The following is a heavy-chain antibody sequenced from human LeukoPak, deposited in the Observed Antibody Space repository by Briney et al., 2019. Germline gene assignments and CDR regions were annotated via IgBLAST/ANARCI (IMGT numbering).Heavy chain of an antibody. J-gene: IGHJ6*02. CDR3: ARAILSDPKYYGMDV. CDR2: INWNADST. CDR1: GFTFSSYS. D-gene: IGHD3-9*01. V-gene: IGHV3-20*04. Sequence: PGGSLRLSCVASGFTFSSYSMNWVRQAPGKGLEWVSGINWNADSTGYADSVKGRFTISKDNAKNSLFLQMNSLRAEDTAMYYCARAILSDPKYYGMDVWGQGTTVTVSS.